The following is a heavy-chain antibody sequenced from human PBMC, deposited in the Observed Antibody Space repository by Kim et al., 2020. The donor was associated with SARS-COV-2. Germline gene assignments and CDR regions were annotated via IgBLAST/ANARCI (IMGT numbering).Heavy chain of an antibody. CDR3: ARALGLLWFGEFYYYGMDV. V-gene: IGHV1-8*01. CDR1: GYTFTSYD. CDR2: MNPNSGNT. J-gene: IGHJ6*02. Sequence: ASVKVSCKASGYTFTSYDINWVRQATGQGLEWMGWMNPNSGNTGYAQKFQGRVTMTRNTSISTAYMELSSLRSEDTAVYYCARALGLLWFGEFYYYGMDVWGQGTTVTVSS. D-gene: IGHD3-10*01.